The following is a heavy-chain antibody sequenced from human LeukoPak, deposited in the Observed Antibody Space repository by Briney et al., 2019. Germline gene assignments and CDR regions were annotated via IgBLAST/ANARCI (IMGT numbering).Heavy chain of an antibody. CDR1: GFTFSSYA. CDR3: ATDGQVWFQGGLDY. D-gene: IGHD3/OR15-3a*01. J-gene: IGHJ4*02. CDR2: ISGSGSST. Sequence: QSGGSLRLSCAASGFTFSSYAMSWVRQAPGKGLEWVSAISGSGSSTYYADSVKGRFTISRDNSKNTLYLQLNSLRAEDTAVYYCATDGQVWFQGGLDYWGQGTLVTVSS. V-gene: IGHV3-23*01.